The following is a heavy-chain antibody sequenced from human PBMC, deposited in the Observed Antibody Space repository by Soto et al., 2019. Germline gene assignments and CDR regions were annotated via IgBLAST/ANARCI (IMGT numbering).Heavy chain of an antibody. D-gene: IGHD4-17*01. Sequence: GGSLRLSCAASGFIFDDYAMYWVRQAPGKGLEWVSGISWNSGSRGYADSVKGRFTISRDNAKNSLYLQMNSLRPEDTALYYCAKETRAPYGSYSWGQGTLVTVS. CDR3: AKETRAPYGSYS. J-gene: IGHJ4*02. CDR2: ISWNSGSR. V-gene: IGHV3-9*01. CDR1: GFIFDDYA.